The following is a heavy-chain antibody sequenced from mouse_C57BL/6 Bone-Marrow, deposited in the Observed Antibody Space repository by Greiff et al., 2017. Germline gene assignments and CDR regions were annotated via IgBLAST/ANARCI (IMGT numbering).Heavy chain of an antibody. CDR1: GYTFTSYW. J-gene: IGHJ2*01. CDR2: IDPSDSYT. CDR3: ARGDSSGHFDY. V-gene: IGHV1-59*01. Sequence: VQLKQPGAELVRPGTSVKLSCKASGYTFTSYWMHWVKQRPGQGLEWIGVIDPSDSYTNYNQKFKGKATLTVDTSSSTAYMQLSSLTSEYSAVYYCARGDSSGHFDYWGQGTTLTVSS. D-gene: IGHD3-2*02.